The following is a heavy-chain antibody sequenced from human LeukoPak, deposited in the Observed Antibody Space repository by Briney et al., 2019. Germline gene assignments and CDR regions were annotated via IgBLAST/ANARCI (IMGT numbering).Heavy chain of an antibody. J-gene: IGHJ5*02. Sequence: GGSLKLSCAASGFTFSDYYMSWIRQAPGKGLEWVSYISSSGSTIYYADSVKGRFTISRDNAKDSLYLQMNSLRAEDTAVYYCARDKPDQLLWFGESASFFDPWGQGTLVTVSS. D-gene: IGHD3-10*01. CDR2: ISSSGSTI. V-gene: IGHV3-11*01. CDR3: ARDKPDQLLWFGESASFFDP. CDR1: GFTFSDYY.